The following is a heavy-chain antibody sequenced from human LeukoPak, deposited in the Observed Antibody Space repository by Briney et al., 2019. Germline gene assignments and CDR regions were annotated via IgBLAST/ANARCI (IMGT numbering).Heavy chain of an antibody. Sequence: QSGGSPRLSCAASGFTFSSYAMSWVRQAPGKGLEWVSAISGSGGSTHYADSVKGRFTISRDNAKNSLYLQMNSLRAEDTAVYYCAKGNFLRAYSAFDYWGQGTLVTVSS. CDR2: ISGSGGST. V-gene: IGHV3-23*01. CDR1: GFTFSSYA. D-gene: IGHD5-12*01. CDR3: AKGNFLRAYSAFDY. J-gene: IGHJ4*02.